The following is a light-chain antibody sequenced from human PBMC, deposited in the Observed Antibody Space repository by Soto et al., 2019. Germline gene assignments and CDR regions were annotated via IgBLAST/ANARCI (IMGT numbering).Light chain of an antibody. V-gene: IGKV3-20*01. CDR1: ESVSSSY. J-gene: IGKJ1*01. CDR2: GAS. Sequence: EIVLTQSPGTLSLSPGERATLSCRASESVSSSYLAWYQQKPGQAPRLLIFGASSRATGTPDRFSGSGSGTDFTHTISRLEPEDFAVYYCPQYGSSPPWTFGQGTEVEIK. CDR3: PQYGSSPPWT.